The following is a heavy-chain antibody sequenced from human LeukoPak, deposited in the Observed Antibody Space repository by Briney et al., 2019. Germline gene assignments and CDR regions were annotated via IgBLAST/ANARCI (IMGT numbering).Heavy chain of an antibody. D-gene: IGHD3-22*01. CDR2: IKSKTDGRTT. V-gene: IGHV3-15*01. CDR3: TTGVFITTDY. Sequence: GGSLRLSCAASGFTFSNTWMSWVRQAPGKGLEWVGRIKSKTDGRTTDYAAPVKGRFTISRDDSKNTLYLQMNSLKTEDTAVYYCTTGVFITTDYWGQGTLVTVSS. CDR1: GFTFSNTW. J-gene: IGHJ4*02.